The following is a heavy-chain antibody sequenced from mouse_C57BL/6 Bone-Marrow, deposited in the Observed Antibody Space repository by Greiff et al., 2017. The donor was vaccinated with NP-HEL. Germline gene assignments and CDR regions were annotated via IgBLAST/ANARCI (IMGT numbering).Heavy chain of an antibody. CDR1: GFTFSDYG. Sequence: EVQVEESGGGLVKPGASLKLSCAASGFTFSDYGMHWVRQAPEKGLEWVAYISSGSSTIYYADTVKGRFTISRDNAKNTLFLPMTSLRAEDTAVYYCARGGYYDGYWGQGTTLTVAS. CDR2: ISSGSSTI. CDR3: ARGGYYDGY. J-gene: IGHJ2*01. V-gene: IGHV5-17*01.